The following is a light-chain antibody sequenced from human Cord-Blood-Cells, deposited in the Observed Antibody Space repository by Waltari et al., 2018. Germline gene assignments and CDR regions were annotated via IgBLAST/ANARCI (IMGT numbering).Light chain of an antibody. CDR2: DAS. Sequence: EIVSTQSPATLSLSPGERATLSCRASQSVSSYLAWYQQQPGQAPRLLIYDASNRATGIPARFSGSGSGTDSTLTISSLEPEDFAVYYCQQRSNWPPLTFGGGTKVEIK. V-gene: IGKV3-11*01. J-gene: IGKJ4*01. CDR1: QSVSSY. CDR3: QQRSNWPPLT.